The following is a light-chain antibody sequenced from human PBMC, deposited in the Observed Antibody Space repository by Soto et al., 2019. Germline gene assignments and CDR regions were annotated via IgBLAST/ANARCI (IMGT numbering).Light chain of an antibody. V-gene: IGLV2-14*03. J-gene: IGLJ1*01. Sequence: QSALTQPASVSGSPGQSITISCTGTSSDVGGYNYVSWYQHHPGKAPKLMIFDVSNRPSGVSNRFSGSKSGNTASLTISGLQPEDEAEYYCSSYTSGNTRQIVFGTGTKVTVL. CDR3: SSYTSGNTRQIV. CDR2: DVS. CDR1: SSDVGGYNY.